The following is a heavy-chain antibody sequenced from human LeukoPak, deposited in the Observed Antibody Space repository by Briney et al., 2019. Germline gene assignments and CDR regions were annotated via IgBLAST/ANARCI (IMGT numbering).Heavy chain of an antibody. J-gene: IGHJ3*02. D-gene: IGHD3-10*01. CDR1: GFTFDDYA. Sequence: GRSLRLSCAASGFTFDDYAMHWVRQAPGKGLEWVSGISWNSGSIGYADSVKGRFTISRDNAKNSLYLQMNSLRAEDTALYYCAKGLYYGPGSHDAFDIWGQGTMVTVSS. CDR2: ISWNSGSI. V-gene: IGHV3-9*01. CDR3: AKGLYYGPGSHDAFDI.